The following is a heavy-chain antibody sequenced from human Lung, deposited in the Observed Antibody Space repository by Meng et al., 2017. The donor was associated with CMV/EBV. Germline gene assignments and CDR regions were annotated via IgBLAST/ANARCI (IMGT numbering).Heavy chain of an antibody. CDR3: TGDSVSNPNLDY. CDR2: IYRGDNT. D-gene: IGHD3-10*01. V-gene: IGHV3-66*01. J-gene: IGHJ4*02. Sequence: EVHLVESGXGLVQPGRSLRLSCAASGFNVRDKYMSWVRQAPGKGLEWVCIIYRGDNTYYIDPVKDRFTVSRDNSKNTMYLQMNSLRVEDTAVYYCTGDSVSNPNLDYWGQGTLGTVSS. CDR1: GFNVRDKY.